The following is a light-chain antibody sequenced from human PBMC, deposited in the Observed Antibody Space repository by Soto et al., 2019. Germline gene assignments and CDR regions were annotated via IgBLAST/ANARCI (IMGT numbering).Light chain of an antibody. Sequence: EIVMPQSPATLSVSPGERATLSCRASQSVRSNLAWYQQKPGQAPRLLIYGASTRATGVPARFSGSGSGTEFTLTISSLQSEDFAVYYCQQYNNWPPTFGQGTKVDVK. CDR1: QSVRSN. CDR3: QQYNNWPPT. CDR2: GAS. J-gene: IGKJ1*01. V-gene: IGKV3-15*01.